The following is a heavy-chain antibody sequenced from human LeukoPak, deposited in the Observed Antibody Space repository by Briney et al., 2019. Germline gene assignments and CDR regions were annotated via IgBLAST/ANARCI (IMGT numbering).Heavy chain of an antibody. CDR2: IYYSGST. V-gene: IGHV4-31*03. Sequence: SETLSLTCTVSGGSISSGGYYWSWIRQHPGKGLEWIGYIYYSGSTYYNPSLKSRVTISVDTSKNQFSLKLSSVTAADTAVYYCARGDSSGYYSGDFDYWGQGTLVTVSS. CDR3: ARGDSSGYYSGDFDY. CDR1: GGSISSGGYY. D-gene: IGHD3-22*01. J-gene: IGHJ4*02.